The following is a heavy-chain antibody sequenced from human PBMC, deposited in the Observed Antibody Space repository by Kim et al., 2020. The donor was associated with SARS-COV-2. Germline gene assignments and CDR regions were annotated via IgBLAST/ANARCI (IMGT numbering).Heavy chain of an antibody. Sequence: GGSLRLSCAASGFTFSNYAMSWVRQAPGKGLEWVSYIRGGGAVTHYAGSVKGRCTISRDNFKNILYLQLDSLRAEDTAVYYCAKCHPNWGNDAFDIWG. J-gene: IGHJ3*02. V-gene: IGHV3-23*01. CDR2: IRGGGAVT. D-gene: IGHD3-16*01. CDR3: AKCHPNWGNDAFDI. CDR1: GFTFSNYA.